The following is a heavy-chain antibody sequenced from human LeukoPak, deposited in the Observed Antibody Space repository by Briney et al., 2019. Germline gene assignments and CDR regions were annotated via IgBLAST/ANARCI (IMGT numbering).Heavy chain of an antibody. CDR1: GFSIRTTAGV. Sequence: SGPTLVKPPQTLTLTCALSGFSIRTTAGVMGWVRQPPAKALEWLALIYWNDDKRYSSSLKSRLTVTKDTSKNQVVLTMANMDPVDTATYYCAHTRAAGGFSFDYWGQGALVTVSS. V-gene: IGHV2-5*01. CDR3: AHTRAAGGFSFDY. D-gene: IGHD6-13*01. J-gene: IGHJ4*02. CDR2: IYWNDDK.